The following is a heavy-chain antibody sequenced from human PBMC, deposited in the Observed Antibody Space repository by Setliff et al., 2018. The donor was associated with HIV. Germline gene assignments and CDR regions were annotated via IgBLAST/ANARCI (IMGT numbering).Heavy chain of an antibody. J-gene: IGHJ5*02. CDR1: GGSISSHY. CDR2: IYYSGST. V-gene: IGHV4-59*11. CDR3: ARGGLNGEQNWFDP. D-gene: IGHD2-8*01. Sequence: LSLTCTVSGGSISSHYWSWIRQPPGKGLEWIGSIYYSGSTNYNPSLKSRVTISVDTSKNQFSLKLSSVTAAGTAVYYCARGGLNGEQNWFDPWGQGTLVTVSS.